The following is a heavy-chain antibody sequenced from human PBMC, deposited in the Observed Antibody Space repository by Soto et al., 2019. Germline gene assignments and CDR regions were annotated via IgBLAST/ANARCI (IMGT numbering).Heavy chain of an antibody. CDR3: AKALGYSRTWYVFDS. CDR2: SSANGVSA. Sequence: EVQLLESGGGLVQPGGSLRLSCAGSGFILNNYAMSWVRQAPGKGLEWVAASSANGVSAYYADSVKGRSTISRDNSNNPLYLEMKNLGVEDTAADFCAKALGYSRTWYVFDSWGQGTPVTVSS. J-gene: IGHJ5*01. D-gene: IGHD6-13*01. V-gene: IGHV3-23*01. CDR1: GFILNNYA.